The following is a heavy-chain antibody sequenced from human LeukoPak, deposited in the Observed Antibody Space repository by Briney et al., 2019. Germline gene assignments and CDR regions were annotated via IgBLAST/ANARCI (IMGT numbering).Heavy chain of an antibody. CDR3: ARESMSGDYFDY. J-gene: IGHJ4*02. D-gene: IGHD6-6*01. CDR2: INSDGSST. Sequence: GGSLRLSCAASGFTFSSYWMHWVRQAPGKGLVWVSRINSDGSSTTYADSVKGRFTISRDNAKNTLYLQTNSLRAEDTAVYYCARESMSGDYFDYWGQGTLVTVSS. V-gene: IGHV3-74*01. CDR1: GFTFSSYW.